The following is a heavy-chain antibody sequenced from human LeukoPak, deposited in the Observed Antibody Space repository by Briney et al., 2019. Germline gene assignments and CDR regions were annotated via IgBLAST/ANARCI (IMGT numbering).Heavy chain of an antibody. J-gene: IGHJ3*02. Sequence: SETLSLTCTVSGGSIRSYYWSWMRQPPGKGLEWIGYIYYSGSTNYNPSLKSRVTISVDTSKNQFSLKLSSVTAADTAVYYCARGSLYDAFDIWGQGTMVTVSS. CDR2: IYYSGST. CDR1: GGSIRSYY. CDR3: ARGSLYDAFDI. V-gene: IGHV4-59*01.